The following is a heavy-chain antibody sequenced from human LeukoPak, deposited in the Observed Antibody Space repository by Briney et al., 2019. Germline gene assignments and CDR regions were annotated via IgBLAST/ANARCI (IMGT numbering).Heavy chain of an antibody. D-gene: IGHD1-20*01. Sequence: ASVKVSCEASGYTFTSYDINWVRQATGQGPEWMGWMNPNSGNTGYAQKFQGRVTMTRNTSISTAYMELSSLRSEDTAVYYCVAQGYNWNAYESLGYFDYWGQGTLVTVSS. CDR1: GYTFTSYD. CDR3: VAQGYNWNAYESLGYFDY. V-gene: IGHV1-8*01. J-gene: IGHJ4*02. CDR2: MNPNSGNT.